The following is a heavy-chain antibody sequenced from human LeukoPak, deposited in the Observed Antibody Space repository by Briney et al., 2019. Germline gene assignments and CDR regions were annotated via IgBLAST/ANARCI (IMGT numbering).Heavy chain of an antibody. J-gene: IGHJ4*02. V-gene: IGHV3-21*01. D-gene: IGHD3-9*01. CDR1: GFTFSTYN. Sequence: PGGSLRLSCAASGFTFSTYNMNWVRQAPGKGLEWVSSISSSSTYIYYADSVKGRFTISRDNAKNSLYLQLNSLRAEDTAVYYCARVGPPGFFDHWGQGTLVTVSS. CDR2: ISSSSTYI. CDR3: ARVGPPGFFDH.